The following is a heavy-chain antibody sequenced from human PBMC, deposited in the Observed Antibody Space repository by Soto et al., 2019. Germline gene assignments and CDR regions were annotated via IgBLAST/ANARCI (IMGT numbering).Heavy chain of an antibody. CDR1: GFTFSSYA. J-gene: IGHJ4*02. CDR3: AREEPSGEGAYDY. D-gene: IGHD3-10*01. V-gene: IGHV3-30-3*01. CDR2: ISYDGSNK. Sequence: QVQLVESGGGVVQPGRSLRLSCAASGFTFSSYAMHGVRQAPGKGLEWVAVISYDGSNKYYADSVKGRFTISRDNSKNTLYLQMNSLRAEDTAVYYCAREEPSGEGAYDYWGQGTLVTVSS.